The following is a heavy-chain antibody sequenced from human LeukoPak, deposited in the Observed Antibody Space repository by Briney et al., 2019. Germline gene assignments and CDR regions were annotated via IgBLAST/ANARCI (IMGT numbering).Heavy chain of an antibody. J-gene: IGHJ4*02. CDR2: INPSSGAT. Sequence: GASVKVSCKASGYTFTGYFIHWVRQAPGQGLEWVGWINPSSGATNYAQNFQGRVTLTREVSISTAYMEVRRLLSDDTAVYYCARVTYDRSGYYNGIPYWGQGTLVIVSS. CDR3: ARVTYDRSGYYNGIPY. V-gene: IGHV1-2*02. CDR1: GYTFTGYF. D-gene: IGHD3-22*01.